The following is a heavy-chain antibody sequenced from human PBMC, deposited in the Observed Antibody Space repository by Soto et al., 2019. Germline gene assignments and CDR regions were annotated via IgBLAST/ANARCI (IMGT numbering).Heavy chain of an antibody. V-gene: IGHV4-59*01. Sequence: PSETLSLTCTVSGGSISSYYWSWIRQPPGKGLEWIGYIYYSGSTNYNPSPKSRVTISVDTSKNQFSLKLSSVTAADTAVYYCARVWGGAFDFWGQGTMVTVSS. CDR2: IYYSGST. J-gene: IGHJ3*01. CDR1: GGSISSYY. D-gene: IGHD3-10*01. CDR3: ARVWGGAFDF.